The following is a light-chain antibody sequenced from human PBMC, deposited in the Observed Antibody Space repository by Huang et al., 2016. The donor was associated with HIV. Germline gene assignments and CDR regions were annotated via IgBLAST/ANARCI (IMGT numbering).Light chain of an antibody. Sequence: DIVMTQSPDSLAVSLGERVTINCKSSQTILYNSTNKNSLAWFPQIPGQPPKLLIYCASNRVAGVPDRVSGSGSGTDFTLTISSLQAEDVALYHCQQYYSAPYTFGQGTKLEIK. V-gene: IGKV4-1*01. CDR2: CAS. J-gene: IGKJ2*01. CDR1: QTILYNSTNKNS. CDR3: QQYYSAPYT.